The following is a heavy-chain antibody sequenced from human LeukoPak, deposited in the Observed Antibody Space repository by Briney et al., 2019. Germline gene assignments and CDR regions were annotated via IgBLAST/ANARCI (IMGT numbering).Heavy chain of an antibody. J-gene: IGHJ4*02. CDR2: IIPILGIA. D-gene: IGHD3-22*01. V-gene: IGHV1-69*04. CDR3: ARWQYYDSSGYYSRVFDY. CDR1: GGTFSSYA. Sequence: SVKVSCKASGGTFSSYAMSWVRQAPGQGLEWMGRIIPILGIANYAQKFQGRVTITADKSTSTAYMELSSLRSEDTAVYYCARWQYYDSSGYYSRVFDYWGQGTLVTVSS.